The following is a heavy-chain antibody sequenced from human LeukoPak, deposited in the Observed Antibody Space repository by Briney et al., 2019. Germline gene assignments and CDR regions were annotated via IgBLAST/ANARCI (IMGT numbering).Heavy chain of an antibody. CDR3: ARGYRRYWFDP. Sequence: ASVKVSCKASGYTFTSYDINWVGQATGQGLEWMVGMNPNSGNTGYAQKFQGRVTMTRNTSIGTAYMELSSLRSEDTAVYYCARGYRRYWFDPWGQGTLVTVSS. J-gene: IGHJ5*02. CDR2: MNPNSGNT. CDR1: GYTFTSYD. V-gene: IGHV1-8*01. D-gene: IGHD3-16*02.